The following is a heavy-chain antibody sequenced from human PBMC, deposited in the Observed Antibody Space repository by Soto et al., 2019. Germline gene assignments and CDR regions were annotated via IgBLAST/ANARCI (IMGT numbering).Heavy chain of an antibody. Sequence: QVQLQQWGAGLLKPSETLSLTCAVYGGSFSGYYWTWIRQSPEKGLEWIGEVNHSGTTYYNPSLKPRVTLSVHTPKNQFSLKMSSVTAADTAVYYCARGIGYCSSSNCYSSRRLRFDSWGQGTLVTVSS. J-gene: IGHJ4*02. CDR2: VNHSGTT. CDR3: ARGIGYCSSSNCYSSRRLRFDS. V-gene: IGHV4-34*01. D-gene: IGHD2-2*01. CDR1: GGSFSGYY.